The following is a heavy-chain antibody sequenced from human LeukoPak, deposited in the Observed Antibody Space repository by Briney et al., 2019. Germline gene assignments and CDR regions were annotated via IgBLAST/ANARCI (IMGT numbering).Heavy chain of an antibody. CDR3: ARHLVVTAAIGVGYYYYYMDV. CDR2: IYTSGST. V-gene: IGHV4-61*02. D-gene: IGHD2-2*01. CDR1: GGSISSGSYY. J-gene: IGHJ6*03. Sequence: PSETLSLTCTVSGGSISSGSYYWSWIRQPAGKGLEWIGRIYTSGSTNYNPSLKSRVTISVDTSKNQFSLKLSSVTAADTAVYYCARHLVVTAAIGVGYYYYYMDVWGKGTTVTVSS.